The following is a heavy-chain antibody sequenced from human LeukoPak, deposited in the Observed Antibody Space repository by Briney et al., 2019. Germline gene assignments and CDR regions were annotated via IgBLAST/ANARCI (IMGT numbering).Heavy chain of an antibody. CDR3: ARVNYDV. CDR2: ISASGNT. Sequence: SETLSLTCTVSGDSIGSSYWSWIRQPAGKGLEWIGRISASGNTNYNPSLQSRVTMSVDTSENKFSLNLDSVTAADTALYYCARVNYDVWGQGTLVTVSS. J-gene: IGHJ4*02. CDR1: GDSIGSSY. V-gene: IGHV4-4*07. D-gene: IGHD3-22*01.